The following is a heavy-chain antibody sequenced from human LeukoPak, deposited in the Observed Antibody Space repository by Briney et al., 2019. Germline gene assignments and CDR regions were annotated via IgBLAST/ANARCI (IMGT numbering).Heavy chain of an antibody. J-gene: IGHJ4*02. D-gene: IGHD6-13*01. V-gene: IGHV4-31*03. CDR1: GASISSGGYY. CDR2: IYYSGST. CDR3: ARSGIAAAGFDY. Sequence: SETLSLTCTVSGASISSGGYYWSWIRQHPGKGLEWIGYIYYSGSTYYNPSLKSRVTISVDTSKNQFSLKLSSVTAADTAVYYCARSGIAAAGFDYWGQGTLVTVSS.